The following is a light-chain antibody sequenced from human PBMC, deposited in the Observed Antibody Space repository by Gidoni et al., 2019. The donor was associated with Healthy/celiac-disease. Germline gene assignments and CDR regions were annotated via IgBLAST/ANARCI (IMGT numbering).Light chain of an antibody. Sequence: EIVLPQSPGTLSLSPGERATLSCRASQSVSSSYLAWYQQKPGQAPRLLIYGASSRATGIPDRFSGSGSGKDFTLTISRLEPEDFAVYYCQQYGSSPPITVGPGTKVDIK. CDR1: QSVSSSY. CDR3: QQYGSSPPIT. V-gene: IGKV3-20*01. J-gene: IGKJ3*01. CDR2: GAS.